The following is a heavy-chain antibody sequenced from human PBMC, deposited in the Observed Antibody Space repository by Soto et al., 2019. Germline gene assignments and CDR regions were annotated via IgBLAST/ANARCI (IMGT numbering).Heavy chain of an antibody. V-gene: IGHV4-39*01. J-gene: IGHJ4*02. CDR2: IYYRGNT. CDR1: GDSINSDKYY. Sequence: QLQESGPGLVKPSETLSLTCSVSGDSINSDKYYWGWIRQPPGKGLEWIGSIYYRGNTYYNPSLQIRFTISLDKSKSQFSLRLNSVTAADSAVYFCARLEGLATISYYFDFWGQGAQVTVSS. D-gene: IGHD3-9*01. CDR3: ARLEGLATISYYFDF.